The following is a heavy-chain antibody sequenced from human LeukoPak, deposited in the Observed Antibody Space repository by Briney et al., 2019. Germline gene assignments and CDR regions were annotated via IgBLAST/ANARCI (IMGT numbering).Heavy chain of an antibody. CDR1: GFKFDDYV. Sequence: HTGRSLRLSCSASGFKFDDYVMHWVRQAPGKGLEWVSGISWNSNSIAYADSVKGRFTISRDNAKNSLYLQMNSLSAEDTAIYYCAKFMTVTGRGSLTTGIDYWGQGTLVTVSS. J-gene: IGHJ4*02. D-gene: IGHD6-19*01. CDR3: AKFMTVTGRGSLTTGIDY. V-gene: IGHV3-9*01. CDR2: ISWNSNSI.